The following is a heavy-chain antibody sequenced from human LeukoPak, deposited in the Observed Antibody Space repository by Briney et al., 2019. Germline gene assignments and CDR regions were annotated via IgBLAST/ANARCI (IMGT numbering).Heavy chain of an antibody. Sequence: QSGGSLRLSCAASGFTFSSYGMHWVRQAPGKGLEWVAVIWYDGSNKYYADSVKGRFTISRDNSKNTLYLQMNSLRAEDTAVYYCARGGYDYVWGSYRYTRGVFDYGGQGTLVTVSS. D-gene: IGHD3-16*02. J-gene: IGHJ4*02. CDR1: GFTFSSYG. CDR2: IWYDGSNK. V-gene: IGHV3-33*01. CDR3: ARGGYDYVWGSYRYTRGVFDY.